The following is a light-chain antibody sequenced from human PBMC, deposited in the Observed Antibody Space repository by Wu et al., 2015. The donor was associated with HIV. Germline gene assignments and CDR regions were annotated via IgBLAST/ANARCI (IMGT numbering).Light chain of an antibody. J-gene: IGKJ1*01. CDR1: QSVSSY. Sequence: DIQMTQSPSSLSASVGDRVTITCRASQSVSSYLHWFQQKPGAAPKLLIYAASSLQSGVPSRFSGGGSGTDFTLTISSLQPEDFATYYCQQIYSTPKTFGQGTKVEIK. CDR3: QQIYSTPKT. V-gene: IGKV1-39*01. CDR2: AAS.